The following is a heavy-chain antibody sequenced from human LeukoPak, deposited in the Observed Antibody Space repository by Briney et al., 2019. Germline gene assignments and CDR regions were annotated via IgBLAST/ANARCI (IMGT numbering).Heavy chain of an antibody. J-gene: IGHJ4*02. D-gene: IGHD3-22*01. CDR2: ISDSGGRT. Sequence: GGSLRLSCAVSGITLSNYGMSWVRQAPGKGLGWVADISDSGGRTNYADSVKGRFTISRDNPKNTLYLQMNSLRAEDTAVYFCAKRGVVIRVILVGFHKEAYYFDSWGQGALVTVSS. V-gene: IGHV3-23*01. CDR1: GITLSNYG. CDR3: AKRGVVIRVILVGFHKEAYYFDS.